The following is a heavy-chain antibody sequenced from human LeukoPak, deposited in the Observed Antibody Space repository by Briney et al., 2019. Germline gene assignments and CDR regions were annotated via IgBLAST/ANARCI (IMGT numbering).Heavy chain of an antibody. V-gene: IGHV4-34*01. Sequence: SETLSLTCAVYGGSFSGYYWSWIRQPPGKGLEWIGEINHSGSTNYNPSLKSRVTISVDTSKNQFSLKLSSVTAADTAVYYCARLPTYDYVWGSYRPNAFDIWGQGTMVTVSS. CDR1: GGSFSGYY. J-gene: IGHJ3*02. D-gene: IGHD3-16*02. CDR3: ARLPTYDYVWGSYRPNAFDI. CDR2: INHSGST.